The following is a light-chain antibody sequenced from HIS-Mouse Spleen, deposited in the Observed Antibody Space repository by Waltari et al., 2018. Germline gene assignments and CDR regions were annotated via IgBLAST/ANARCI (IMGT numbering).Light chain of an antibody. V-gene: IGKV1-5*03. CDR2: KAS. CDR3: QQYNSYSLT. CDR1: QSISSW. J-gene: IGKJ4*01. Sequence: DIQMTQSPSTLSASVGDRATIPCRASQSISSWLAWYQQKPGKAPKLLIYKASSLESGVPSRFSGSGSGTEFTLTISSLQPDDFATYYCQQYNSYSLTFGGGTKVEIK.